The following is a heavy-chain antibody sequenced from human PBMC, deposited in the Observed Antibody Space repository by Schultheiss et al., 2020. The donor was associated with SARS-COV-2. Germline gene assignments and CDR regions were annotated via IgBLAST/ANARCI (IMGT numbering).Heavy chain of an antibody. V-gene: IGHV1-18*01. Sequence: ASVKVSCKASGYTFTSYGISWVRQAPGQGLEWMGWISAYNGNTNYAQKLQGRVTMTTDTSTSTAYMELSSLRSDDTAVYYCARDIVVPAAIPGEVYYYYMDVWGKGTTVTVSS. J-gene: IGHJ6*03. CDR3: ARDIVVPAAIPGEVYYYYMDV. D-gene: IGHD2-2*02. CDR1: GYTFTSYG. CDR2: ISAYNGNT.